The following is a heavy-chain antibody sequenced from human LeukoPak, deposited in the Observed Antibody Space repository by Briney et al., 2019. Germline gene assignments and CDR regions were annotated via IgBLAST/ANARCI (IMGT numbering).Heavy chain of an antibody. CDR2: IYYSGST. J-gene: IGHJ3*02. V-gene: IGHV4-59*01. CDR1: GGSISSYY. D-gene: IGHD1-20*01. Sequence: SETLSLTCTVSGGSISSYYWSWIRQPPGKGLEWIGYIYYSGSTNYNPSLKSRVTISVDTSKNQFSLKLSSVTAAVTAVYYCARVLTGGDAFDIWGQGTMVTVSS. CDR3: ARVLTGGDAFDI.